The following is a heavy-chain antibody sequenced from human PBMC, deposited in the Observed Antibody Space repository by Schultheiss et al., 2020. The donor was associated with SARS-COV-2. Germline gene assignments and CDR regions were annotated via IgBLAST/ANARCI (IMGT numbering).Heavy chain of an antibody. CDR3: ARRLYSSDAFDI. CDR1: GGSISSYY. CDR2: IYYSGST. Sequence: SETLSLTCTVSGGSISSYYWSWIRQPPGKGLEWIGYIYYSGSTNYNPSLKSRVTISVDTSKNQFSLKLSSVTAADTAVYYCARRLYSSDAFDIWGQGTMVTVSS. V-gene: IGHV4-59*08. J-gene: IGHJ3*02. D-gene: IGHD6-13*01.